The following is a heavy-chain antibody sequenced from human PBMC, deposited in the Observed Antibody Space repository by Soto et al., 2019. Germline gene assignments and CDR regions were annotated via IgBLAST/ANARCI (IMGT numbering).Heavy chain of an antibody. D-gene: IGHD5-18*01. Sequence: ASVKVSCKVSGYTLTELSMHWVRQAPGKGLEWMGGFDPEDGETIYAQKFQGRVTMTEDTSTDTAYMELSSLRSEDTAVYYCATGQLWTTIVYYFDYWGQGTLVTSPQ. J-gene: IGHJ4*02. CDR1: GYTLTELS. CDR2: FDPEDGET. CDR3: ATGQLWTTIVYYFDY. V-gene: IGHV1-24*01.